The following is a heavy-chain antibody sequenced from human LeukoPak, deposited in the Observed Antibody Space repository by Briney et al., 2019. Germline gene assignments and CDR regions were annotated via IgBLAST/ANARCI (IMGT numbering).Heavy chain of an antibody. V-gene: IGHV3-30*04. CDR3: AKGYSYGVRWYYFDY. Sequence: PGGSLRLSCAASGFTFSSYAMHWVRQALGKGLEWVAVISYDGSNKYYADSVKGRFTISRDNSKNTLYLQMNSLRAEDTAVYYCAKGYSYGVRWYYFDYWGQGTLVTVSS. J-gene: IGHJ4*02. D-gene: IGHD5-18*01. CDR2: ISYDGSNK. CDR1: GFTFSSYA.